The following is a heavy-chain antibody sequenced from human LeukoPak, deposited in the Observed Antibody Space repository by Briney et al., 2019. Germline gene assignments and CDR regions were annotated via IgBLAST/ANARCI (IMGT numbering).Heavy chain of an antibody. CDR2: INLNSGGT. Sequence: GASVKVSCKASGCTFTDYYIHWVRQAPGQGLEWVGWINLNSGGTNYAQKFQGRVTLTRDTSINTAYMELSSLTSDDTAVYYCARDYGGNSGGDSWGQGTLVTVSS. D-gene: IGHD4-23*01. V-gene: IGHV1-2*02. CDR3: ARDYGGNSGGDS. J-gene: IGHJ4*02. CDR1: GCTFTDYY.